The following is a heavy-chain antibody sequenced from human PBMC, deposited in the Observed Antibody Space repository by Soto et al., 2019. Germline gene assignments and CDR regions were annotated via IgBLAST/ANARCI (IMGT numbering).Heavy chain of an antibody. V-gene: IGHV4-59*01. D-gene: IGHD5-12*01. J-gene: IGHJ4*02. CDR1: GGSISSYY. CDR2: IYDSGST. Sequence: SETLSLTCTVSGGSISSYYWSWIRQPPGKGLEWIGYIYDSGSTNYNPSLKSRVTISVDTSENQFSLKLSSVTAADTAVYYCARESSGYSGYEGVDYWGQGTLVTVSS. CDR3: ARESSGYSGYEGVDY.